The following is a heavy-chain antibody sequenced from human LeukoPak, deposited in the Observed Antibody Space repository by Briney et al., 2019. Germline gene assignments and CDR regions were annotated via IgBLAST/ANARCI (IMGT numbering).Heavy chain of an antibody. J-gene: IGHJ4*02. CDR3: ASGGIYYGAAFDF. CDR2: INWNGGST. Sequence: GGSLRLSCAASGFTFSDTWMHWVRQAPGKGLEWVSGINWNGGSTGYADSAKGRFTISRDNAKNSLYLQMNSLRAEDTALYYCASGGIYYGAAFDFWGQGTLVTVSS. D-gene: IGHD1-26*01. V-gene: IGHV3-20*04. CDR1: GFTFSDTW.